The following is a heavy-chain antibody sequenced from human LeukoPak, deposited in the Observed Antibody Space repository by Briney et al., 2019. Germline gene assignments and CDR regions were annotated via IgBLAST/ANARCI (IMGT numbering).Heavy chain of an antibody. D-gene: IGHD3-10*01. CDR3: AREESMVRGVIYYYYYGMDV. CDR2: INPNSGGT. J-gene: IGHJ6*02. V-gene: IGHV1-2*02. Sequence: ASVKVSCKASGYTFTGYYMHWVRQAPGQGLELMGWINPNSGGTNYAQKFQGRVTMTRDTSISTAYMELSRLRSDDTAVYYCAREESMVRGVIYYYYYGMDVWGQGTTVTVSS. CDR1: GYTFTGYY.